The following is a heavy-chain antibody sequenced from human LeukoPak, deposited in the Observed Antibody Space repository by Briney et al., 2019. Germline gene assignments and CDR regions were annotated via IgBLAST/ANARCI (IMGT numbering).Heavy chain of an antibody. CDR2: IYHSGST. CDR3: ARQRYFDWFLARPDSFDL. D-gene: IGHD3-9*01. Sequence: PSETLSLTCTVSGYSISSGYYWGWIRQPPGKGLEWIGSIYHSGSTFYNPSLKSRVTIFADTSKNQFSLKLSSVTAADTAIYYCARQRYFDWFLARPDSFDLWGQGTMVTVSS. CDR1: GYSISSGYY. J-gene: IGHJ3*01. V-gene: IGHV4-38-2*02.